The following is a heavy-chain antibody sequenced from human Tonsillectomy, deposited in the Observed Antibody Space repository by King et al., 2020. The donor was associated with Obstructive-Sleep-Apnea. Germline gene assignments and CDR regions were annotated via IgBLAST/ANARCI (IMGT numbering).Heavy chain of an antibody. D-gene: IGHD2-15*01. V-gene: IGHV4-38-2*02. J-gene: IGHJ6*02. Sequence: QMQLQESGPGLVKPSETLSLTCTVSGYSISSGYYWGWIRQPPGKGLEWIGSIYHSGSTYYNPSLKSRVTISVDTSKNQFSLKLSSVTAADTAVYYCARIDGYCSGGRCYNYYYGMDVWGQGTTVTVSS. CDR3: ARIDGYCSGGRCYNYYYGMDV. CDR1: GYSISSGYY. CDR2: IYHSGST.